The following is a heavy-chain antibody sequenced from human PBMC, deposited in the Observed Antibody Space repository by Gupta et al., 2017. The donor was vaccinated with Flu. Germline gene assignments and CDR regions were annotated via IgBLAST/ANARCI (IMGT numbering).Heavy chain of an antibody. CDR3: ARQNDRGRKSFDY. D-gene: IGHD3-10*02. J-gene: IGHJ4*02. V-gene: IGHV3-48*03. CDR1: GFTFSPYE. CDR2: IDLRRHIM. Sequence: EVHLVQSGGGLVHPGGSLRLPCAASGFTFSPYEMTWVRQAPGKGLEWVSFIDLRRHIMKYANSVKGRFIIARDNAKNELFLQMNSLSAEDTAVYYGARQNDRGRKSFDYWGQGARGSVSS.